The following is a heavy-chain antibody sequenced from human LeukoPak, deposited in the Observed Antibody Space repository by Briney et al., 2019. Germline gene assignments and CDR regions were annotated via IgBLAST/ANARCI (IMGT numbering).Heavy chain of an antibody. D-gene: IGHD2-2*02. CDR1: GFTFSSYS. CDR3: ARGGGGVPAAIDGDY. Sequence: PGGSLRLSCAASGFTFSSYSMNWVRQAPGKGLEWVSSISSSGSYIYYADSVKGRFTISRDNAKNSLYLQMNSLRAEDTAVYYCARGGGGVPAAIDGDYWGQGTLVTVSS. J-gene: IGHJ4*02. CDR2: ISSSGSYI. V-gene: IGHV3-21*01.